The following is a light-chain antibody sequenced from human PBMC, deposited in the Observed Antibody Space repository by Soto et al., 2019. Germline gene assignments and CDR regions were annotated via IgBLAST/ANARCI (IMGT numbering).Light chain of an antibody. CDR3: QQSYDAQFT. Sequence: DIQLTQSPSPLSASVGDEVTITCRASQGISHYLTWYQQKPGRAPTLLIYGVSTLQSGVPPRFIGGGSATEFTLTISNLQLEDFATYYCQQSYDAQFTFGGGTRVKIK. CDR1: QGISHY. J-gene: IGKJ4*01. CDR2: GVS. V-gene: IGKV1-39*01.